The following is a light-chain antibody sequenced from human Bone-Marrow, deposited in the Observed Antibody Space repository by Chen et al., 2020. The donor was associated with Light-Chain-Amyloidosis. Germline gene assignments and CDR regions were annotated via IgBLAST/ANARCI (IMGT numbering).Light chain of an antibody. V-gene: IGLV1-40*01. CDR2: GNS. CDR1: SSNIGAGYD. J-gene: IGLJ3*02. Sequence: QSVLTQPPSVSGAPGHRVTISCTGSSSNIGAGYDVHWYPQLPGTAPKLLIYGNSNRPSVVPDRFSGSKSGTSASLAITGLQAEDEADYYCQSYDSSLSDWVFGGGTKLTVL. CDR3: QSYDSSLSDWV.